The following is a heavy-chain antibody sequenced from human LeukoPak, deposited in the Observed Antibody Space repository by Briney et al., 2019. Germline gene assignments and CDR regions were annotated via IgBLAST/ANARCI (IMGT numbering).Heavy chain of an antibody. Sequence: RASETLSLTCTVSGGSISSYYWSWIRQPPGKGLEWIGYIYYSGSTNYNPSLKSRVTISVDTSKNQFSLKLRSVTAADTALYYCPRVRYWGLTGRVLALDIWGQGTLVTVSS. CDR3: PRVRYWGLTGRVLALDI. CDR1: GGSISSYY. CDR2: IYYSGST. V-gene: IGHV4-59*12. D-gene: IGHD1-14*01. J-gene: IGHJ3*02.